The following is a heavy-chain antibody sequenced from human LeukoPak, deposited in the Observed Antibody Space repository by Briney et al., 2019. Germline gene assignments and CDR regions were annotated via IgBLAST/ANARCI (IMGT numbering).Heavy chain of an antibody. Sequence: GASVKVSCKASGYTFTGYYIHWVRQAPGQALEWMGWINPNSGGTNYEQKLQGRVTMTRDTSSSTAYMQLSRLRSGGTAVYYCARDWRAGRYYDSSGYHYRGEYWGQGTLVTVSS. V-gene: IGHV1-2*02. D-gene: IGHD3-22*01. CDR2: INPNSGGT. J-gene: IGHJ4*02. CDR1: GYTFTGYY. CDR3: ARDWRAGRYYDSSGYHYRGEY.